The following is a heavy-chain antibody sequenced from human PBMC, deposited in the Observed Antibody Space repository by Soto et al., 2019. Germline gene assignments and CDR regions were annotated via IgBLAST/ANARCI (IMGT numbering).Heavy chain of an antibody. J-gene: IGHJ6*02. CDR3: AKWDTPGILPPAVGGIYYYYDMAV. CDR2: ITGSGGGT. D-gene: IGHD1-26*01. V-gene: IGHV3-23*01. Sequence: EVQLLESGGGLVQPGGSLRLSCAASGFMFANYAMGWVRQAPGRGLEWVSAITGSGGGTYYADSVKGRVTVSRDNSKNTLYLQMHGRRDEDTAIFFWAKWDTPGILPPAVGGIYYYYDMAVGGQGSRVTVSS. CDR1: GFMFANYA.